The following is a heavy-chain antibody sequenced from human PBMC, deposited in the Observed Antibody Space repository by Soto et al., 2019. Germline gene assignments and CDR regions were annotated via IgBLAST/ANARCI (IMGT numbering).Heavy chain of an antibody. J-gene: IGHJ4*02. D-gene: IGHD6-13*01. Sequence: QVQLQQWGAGLLKPSETLSLTCAVYGGSFSGYYWSWIRQPPGKGLEWIGEINHSGSTNYNPSLKSRVTISVDTSKTQVSLKLSSVTAADTAVYDCANLIAASTRWGQGTLVTVSS. CDR2: INHSGST. V-gene: IGHV4-34*01. CDR3: ANLIAASTR. CDR1: GGSFSGYY.